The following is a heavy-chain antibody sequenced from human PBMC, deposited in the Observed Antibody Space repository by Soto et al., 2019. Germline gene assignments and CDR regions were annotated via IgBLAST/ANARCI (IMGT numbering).Heavy chain of an antibody. J-gene: IGHJ6*02. D-gene: IGHD5-12*01. CDR3: ATDLSGYDSGDYYGMDV. Sequence: ASXKVSCKASGYTFTSYGISWVRQAPGQGLERMGWISAYNGNTNYAQKLQGRVTMTTDTSTSTAYMELRSLRSDDTAVYYCATDLSGYDSGDYYGMDVWGQGTTVTVSS. V-gene: IGHV1-18*01. CDR1: GYTFTSYG. CDR2: ISAYNGNT.